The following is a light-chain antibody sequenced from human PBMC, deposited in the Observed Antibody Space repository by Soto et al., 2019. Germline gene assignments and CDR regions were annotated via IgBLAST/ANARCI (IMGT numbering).Light chain of an antibody. CDR3: QQYNSYSGT. CDR1: QSVSNS. CDR2: KAS. J-gene: IGKJ1*01. Sequence: DIQVTQSPSTLSASVGDRVTITCRASQSVSNSLAWYQQKPGKAPKLLIYKASSLESGVPSRFSGSGSGTEFTLTINSLQPDDFATYYCQQYNSYSGTFGQGSKVEIK. V-gene: IGKV1-5*03.